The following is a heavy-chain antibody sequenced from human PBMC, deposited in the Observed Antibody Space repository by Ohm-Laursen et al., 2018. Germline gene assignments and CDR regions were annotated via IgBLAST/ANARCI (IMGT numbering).Heavy chain of an antibody. CDR1: GFTFVSYW. CDR2: ISRNSGSM. V-gene: IGHV3-9*01. J-gene: IGHJ6*02. D-gene: IGHD3-10*01. Sequence: SLRLSCSASGFTFVSYWMHWVRQAPGKGLEWVSGISRNSGSMGYADSVKGRFTISRDNAKNSLYLQMNSLRAEDTALYYCAKDSSGGYYGMHVWGQGTTVTVSS. CDR3: AKDSSGGYYGMHV.